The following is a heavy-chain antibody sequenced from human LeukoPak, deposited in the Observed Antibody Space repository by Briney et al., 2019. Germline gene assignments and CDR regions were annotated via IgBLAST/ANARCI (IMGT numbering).Heavy chain of an antibody. Sequence: GGSLRLSCAASGFTFSSYNMNWVRQAPGKGLEWVSFISSSSSNIYYADSVKGRFTISRDNAKNSLYLQMNSLRAEDTAVYYCARLTTTVTTPFDYWGQGTLVTVS. J-gene: IGHJ4*02. V-gene: IGHV3-48*01. CDR3: ARLTTTVTTPFDY. D-gene: IGHD4-17*01. CDR2: ISSSSSNI. CDR1: GFTFSSYN.